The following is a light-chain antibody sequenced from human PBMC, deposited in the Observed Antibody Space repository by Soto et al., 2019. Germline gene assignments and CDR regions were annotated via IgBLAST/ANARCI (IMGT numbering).Light chain of an antibody. Sequence: QSLLTQPPPPSESFGQSVTISCPGTSRDVGGYNYVSWYQQHPGKAPKLMIYEVSERPSGVPDRFSGSKSGNTASLTVSGLQADDEADYYCSSYSGTNYHYVFGTGTKVTVL. CDR2: EVS. J-gene: IGLJ1*01. CDR1: SRDVGGYNY. V-gene: IGLV2-8*01. CDR3: SSYSGTNYHYV.